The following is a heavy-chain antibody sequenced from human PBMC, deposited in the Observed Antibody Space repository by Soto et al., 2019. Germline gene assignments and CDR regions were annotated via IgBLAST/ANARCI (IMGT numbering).Heavy chain of an antibody. CDR2: ISYDGSNK. J-gene: IGHJ4*02. CDR3: AKDLPPRDYDILTGPLSDLDY. D-gene: IGHD3-9*01. CDR1: GFTFSSYG. V-gene: IGHV3-30*18. Sequence: GGSLRLSCAASGFTFSSYGMHWVRQAPGKGLEWVAVISYDGSNKYYADSVKGRFTISRDNSKNTLYLQMNSLRAEDTAVYYCAKDLPPRDYDILTGPLSDLDYWGQGTLVTVSS.